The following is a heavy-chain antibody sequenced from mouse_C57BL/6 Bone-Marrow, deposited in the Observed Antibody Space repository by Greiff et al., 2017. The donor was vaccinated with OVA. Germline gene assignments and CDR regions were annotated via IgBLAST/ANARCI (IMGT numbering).Heavy chain of an antibody. V-gene: IGHV1-18*01. Sequence: VQLQQSGPELVKPGASVKIPCKASGYTFTDYNMDWVKQSHGKSLEWIGDINPNNGGTIYNQKFKGKATLTVDKSSSTAYMELRSLTSEDTAVYYCVRGIYDGYYGFAYWGQGTLVTVSA. CDR3: VRGIYDGYYGFAY. CDR2: INPNNGGT. CDR1: GYTFTDYN. D-gene: IGHD2-3*01. J-gene: IGHJ3*01.